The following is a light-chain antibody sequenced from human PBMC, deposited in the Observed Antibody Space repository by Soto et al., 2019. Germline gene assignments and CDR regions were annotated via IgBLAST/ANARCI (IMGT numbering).Light chain of an antibody. J-gene: IGKJ5*01. V-gene: IGKV3-11*01. Sequence: EIVLTQSPATLSLSPGERATLSCRATESVSTYLAWYQQKPGWAPRLLIYDASKRATGIPARFSGSGSGTGFTLTISSLEPEDFAVYYCQQRSKWPITFGQGTRLET. CDR2: DAS. CDR3: QQRSKWPIT. CDR1: ESVSTY.